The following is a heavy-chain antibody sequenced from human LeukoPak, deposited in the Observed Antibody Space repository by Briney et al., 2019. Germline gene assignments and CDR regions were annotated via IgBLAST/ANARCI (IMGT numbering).Heavy chain of an antibody. Sequence: GGSLRLSCSTSGFTFRDYGMSWVRQAPGKGLEWVGFIRSKANGETTEYAASVRGRFTISRDDSKSIAYLQMNSLKTEDTAVYYCTNRVVDYYGLETYSYYFDYWGQGTLVSVSS. CDR1: GFTFRDYG. J-gene: IGHJ4*02. D-gene: IGHD3-10*01. V-gene: IGHV3-49*04. CDR3: TNRVVDYYGLETYSYYFDY. CDR2: IRSKANGETT.